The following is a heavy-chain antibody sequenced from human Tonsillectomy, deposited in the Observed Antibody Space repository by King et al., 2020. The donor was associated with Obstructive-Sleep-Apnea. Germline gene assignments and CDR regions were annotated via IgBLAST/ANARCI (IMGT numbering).Heavy chain of an antibody. CDR2: IRSKAYGGTT. Sequence: VQLVESGGGLVQPGRSLRLSCTASGFNFGDYAMSWFRQAPGKGLEWVGFIRSKAYGGTTEYAASVKGRFTISRDDSKSIAYLQMNSLKTEDTAVYYCTAYDFWSGYYSGYWGQGTLVTVSS. V-gene: IGHV3-49*03. CDR1: GFNFGDYA. D-gene: IGHD3-3*01. J-gene: IGHJ4*02. CDR3: TAYDFWSGYYSGY.